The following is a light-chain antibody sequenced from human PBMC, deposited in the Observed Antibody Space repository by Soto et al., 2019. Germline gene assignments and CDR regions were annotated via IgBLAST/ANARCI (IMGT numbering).Light chain of an antibody. CDR2: DAS. V-gene: IGKV3-11*01. J-gene: IGKJ5*01. CDR1: QSVSRY. Sequence: IVLTQSTATLSFSPRERATLSCRPSQSVSRYLAWYQQKPGQAPRLLIYDASNRATGIPVRFSGSGSGTDFTLTISSLEAEDSEVYYCQQRSNWPSITFGQGTRLEI. CDR3: QQRSNWPSIT.